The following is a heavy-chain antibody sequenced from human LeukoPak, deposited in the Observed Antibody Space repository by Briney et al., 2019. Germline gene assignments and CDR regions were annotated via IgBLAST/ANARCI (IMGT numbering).Heavy chain of an antibody. CDR2: INHSGST. V-gene: IGHV4-34*01. CDR1: GGSFSGYY. CDR3: ARGRRRIDP. J-gene: IGHJ5*02. Sequence: SETLSLTCAVYGGSFSGYYWSWIRQPPGKGLEWIGEINHSGSTNYNPSLKSRVTISVDTSKNQFSLKLSSVAAADTAVYYCARGRRRIDPWGQGTLVTVSS. D-gene: IGHD1-14*01.